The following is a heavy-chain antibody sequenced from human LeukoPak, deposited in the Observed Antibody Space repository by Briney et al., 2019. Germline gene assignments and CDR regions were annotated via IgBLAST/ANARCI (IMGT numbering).Heavy chain of an antibody. J-gene: IGHJ5*02. CDR3: ARTPVMVRLRGGWFDP. CDR2: INHSGST. D-gene: IGHD3-10*01. CDR1: GGSFSGYY. Sequence: SETLSLTCAVYGGSFSGYYWSWIRQPLGKGLEWIGEINHSGSTNYNPSLKSRVTISVDTSKNQFSLKLSSVTAADTAVYYCARTPVMVRLRGGWFDPWGQGTLVTVSS. V-gene: IGHV4-34*01.